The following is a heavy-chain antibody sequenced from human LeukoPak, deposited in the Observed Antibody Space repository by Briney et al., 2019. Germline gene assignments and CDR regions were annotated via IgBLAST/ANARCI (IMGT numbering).Heavy chain of an antibody. J-gene: IGHJ4*02. D-gene: IGHD5-18*01. CDR3: AKDRGGYSYAADY. V-gene: IGHV3-43*02. Sequence: GGSLRLSCAASGFTFDDYAMHWVRQAPGKGLEWVSLISGDGGSTYYVDSVKGRLTISRDNSKNSLYLQMNSLRTEDTALYCCAKDRGGYSYAADYWGQGTLVTVSS. CDR2: ISGDGGST. CDR1: GFTFDDYA.